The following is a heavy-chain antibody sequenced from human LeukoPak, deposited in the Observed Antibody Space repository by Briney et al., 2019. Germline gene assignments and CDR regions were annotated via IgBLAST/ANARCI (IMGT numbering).Heavy chain of an antibody. V-gene: IGHV1-69*10. CDR1: GGTFSSYA. Sequence: GASVKVSCKASGGTFSSYAISWVRQAPGQGLEWMGGIIPILGIANYAQKFQGRVTITADKSTSTAYMELSSLRSEDTAVYYCARAPSSRIAELVMDYWGQGTLVTVSS. J-gene: IGHJ4*02. D-gene: IGHD6-13*01. CDR3: ARAPSSRIAELVMDY. CDR2: IIPILGIA.